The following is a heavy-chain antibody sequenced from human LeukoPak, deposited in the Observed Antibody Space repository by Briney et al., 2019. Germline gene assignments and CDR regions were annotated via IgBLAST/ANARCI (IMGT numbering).Heavy chain of an antibody. J-gene: IGHJ6*03. CDR3: ARDSTIFGVVMQQHYYYMDV. D-gene: IGHD3-3*01. CDR2: IYYSGST. Sequence: PSETLSLTCTVSGGSISSYYWSWTRQPPGKGLEWIGYIYYSGSTNYNPSLKSRVTISVDTSKNQFSLKLSSVTAADTAVYYCARDSTIFGVVMQQHYYYMDVWGKGTTVTVSS. V-gene: IGHV4-59*01. CDR1: GGSISSYY.